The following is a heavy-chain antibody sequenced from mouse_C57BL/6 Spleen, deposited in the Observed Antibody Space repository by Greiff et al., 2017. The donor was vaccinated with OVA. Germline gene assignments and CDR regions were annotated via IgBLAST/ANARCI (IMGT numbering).Heavy chain of an antibody. CDR3: ARGGYSQGYFDV. V-gene: IGHV1-69*01. CDR1: GYTFTSYW. CDR2: IDPSDSYT. Sequence: VQLQQSGAELVMPGASVKLSCKASGYTFTSYWMHWVKQRPGQGLEWIGEIDPSDSYTNYNQKFKGKSTLTVDKSSSTAYMQLSSLTSEDSAVYYCARGGYSQGYFDVWGTGTTVTVSS. J-gene: IGHJ1*03. D-gene: IGHD2-12*01.